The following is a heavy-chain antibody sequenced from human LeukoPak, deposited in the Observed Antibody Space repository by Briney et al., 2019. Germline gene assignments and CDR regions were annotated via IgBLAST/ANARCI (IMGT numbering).Heavy chain of an antibody. CDR2: IYYSGST. CDR1: GGSISSYY. V-gene: IGHV4-59*01. D-gene: IGHD1-1*01. Sequence: SSETLSLTYTVSGGSISSYYWSWIRQPPGKGLEWIGYIYYSGSTNYNPSLKSRVTISVDTSKNQFSLKLSSLTAADTAVYYCARFVELNWFDPWGQGTLVTVSS. CDR3: ARFVELNWFDP. J-gene: IGHJ5*02.